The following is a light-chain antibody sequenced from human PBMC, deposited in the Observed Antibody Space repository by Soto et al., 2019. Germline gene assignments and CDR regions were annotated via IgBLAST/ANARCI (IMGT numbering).Light chain of an antibody. CDR3: QQHFNSPLT. J-gene: IGKJ4*01. CDR1: HPVSSS. CDR2: AAS. V-gene: IGKV3-11*01. Sequence: DIVLTQSPASLSFSPGDRVTISCRASHPVSSSLAWYQQKPGQAPRLLIYAASNRAAGIPARFSGSGSGADFTLTISSLEPEDFALYYCQQHFNSPLTFGGGTKVDIK.